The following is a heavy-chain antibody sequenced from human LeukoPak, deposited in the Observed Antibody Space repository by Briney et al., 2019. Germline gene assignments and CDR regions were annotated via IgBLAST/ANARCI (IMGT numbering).Heavy chain of an antibody. CDR3: AKAQDGDYVDY. Sequence: GGSLRLSCAASGFTFSSYAMHWVRQAPSKGLEWVAVISYDGSNKYYADSVKGRFTISRDNSKSTLYLQMNSLRAEDTAVYYCAKAQDGDYVDYWGQGTLVTVSS. J-gene: IGHJ4*02. V-gene: IGHV3-30*04. CDR1: GFTFSSYA. CDR2: ISYDGSNK. D-gene: IGHD4-17*01.